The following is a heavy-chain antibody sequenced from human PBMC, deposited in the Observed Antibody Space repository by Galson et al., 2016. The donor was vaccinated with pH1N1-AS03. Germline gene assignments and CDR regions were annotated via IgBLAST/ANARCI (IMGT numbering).Heavy chain of an antibody. CDR1: GGTFSRYT. Sequence: SVKVSCKASGGTFSRYTISWVRQAPGQGLEWMGRISPILHKPHYAQKFQGRVTITADRSTTTAYLELNSLTSHDTAVYFCARGDGWFDPWGQGTLGTVSS. J-gene: IGHJ5*02. CDR2: ISPILHKP. V-gene: IGHV1-69*02. CDR3: ARGDGWFDP.